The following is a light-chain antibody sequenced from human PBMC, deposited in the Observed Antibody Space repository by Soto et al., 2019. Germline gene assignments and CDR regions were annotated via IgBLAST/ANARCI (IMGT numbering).Light chain of an antibody. CDR3: QQYNNYPYT. J-gene: IGKJ2*01. Sequence: DIQMTQSPSTLSASVGDRVTITCRASQSISGWLAWYQRKPGKAPKLLIYDGFSLQRGVPSRFSGSRSGTGFSLTISSLQPDDFATYYCQQYNNYPYTFGQGTKLEIK. CDR1: QSISGW. CDR2: DGF. V-gene: IGKV1-5*01.